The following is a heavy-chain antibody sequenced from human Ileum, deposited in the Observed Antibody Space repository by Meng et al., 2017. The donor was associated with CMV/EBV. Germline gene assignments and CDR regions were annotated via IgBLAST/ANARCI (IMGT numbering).Heavy chain of an antibody. Sequence: GQLQQWGAGLLKPSETLSLICAGYGGSFSSYHWTWIRQPPGKGLEWIGEVTRSGSTNYNPSLKSRLIISLDTSTNQFSLKLNSVTAADTAIYYCARGSSQVWELLHYWGQGTLVTVSS. V-gene: IGHV4-34*01. J-gene: IGHJ4*02. CDR1: GGSFSSYH. D-gene: IGHD1-26*01. CDR2: VTRSGST. CDR3: ARGSSQVWELLHY.